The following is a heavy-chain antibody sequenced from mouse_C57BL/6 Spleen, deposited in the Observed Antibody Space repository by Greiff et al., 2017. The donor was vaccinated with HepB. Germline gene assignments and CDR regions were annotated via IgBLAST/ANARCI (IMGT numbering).Heavy chain of an antibody. Sequence: VKLMESGAELVKPGASVKISCKASGYAFSSYWMNWVKQRPGKGLEWIGQIYPGDGDTNYNGKFKGKATLTADKSSSTAYMQLSSLTSEDSAVYFCARKGINYGYFDVWGTGTTVTVSS. V-gene: IGHV1-80*01. J-gene: IGHJ1*03. CDR3: ARKGINYGYFDV. CDR1: GYAFSSYW. D-gene: IGHD2-4*01. CDR2: IYPGDGDT.